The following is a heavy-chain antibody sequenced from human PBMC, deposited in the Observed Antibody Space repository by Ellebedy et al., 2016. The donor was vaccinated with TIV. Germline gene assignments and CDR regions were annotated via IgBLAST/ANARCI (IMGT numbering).Heavy chain of an antibody. V-gene: IGHV3-11*01. CDR3: AGYYVDTAMVEPVYFDY. J-gene: IGHJ4*02. Sequence: GESLKISXAASGFTFSDYYMSWIRQAPGKGLEWVSYISSSGSTIYYADSVKGRFTISRDNAKNSLYLQMNSLRAEDTAVYYCAGYYVDTAMVEPVYFDYWGQGTLVTVSS. CDR2: ISSSGSTI. D-gene: IGHD5-18*01. CDR1: GFTFSDYY.